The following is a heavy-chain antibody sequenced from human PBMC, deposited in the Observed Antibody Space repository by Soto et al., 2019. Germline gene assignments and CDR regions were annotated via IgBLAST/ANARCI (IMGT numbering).Heavy chain of an antibody. CDR1: GFTFSSYS. D-gene: IGHD4-17*01. V-gene: IGHV3-21*01. CDR3: ARAKGLTTVSVFDI. J-gene: IGHJ3*02. CDR2: ISSSSSYI. Sequence: PGGSLRLSCAASGFTFSSYSMNWVRQAPGKGLEWVSSISSSSSYIYYADSVKGRFTISRDNAKNSLYLQMNSLRAEDTAVYYCARAKGLTTVSVFDIWGQGTMVTVSS.